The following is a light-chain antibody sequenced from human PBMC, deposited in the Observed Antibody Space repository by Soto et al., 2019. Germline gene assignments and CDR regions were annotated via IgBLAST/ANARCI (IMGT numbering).Light chain of an antibody. CDR1: SSDVGAYNY. CDR2: EVS. CDR3: MSFTSRTSWV. J-gene: IGLJ3*02. V-gene: IGLV2-14*01. Sequence: QSALTQPASVSESPGQSITISCTGTSSDVGAYNYVSWYQQPPGKAPKLIISEVSNRPSGVSSRFTGSKSGNMASLTISGLQTEDEANYYCMSFTSRTSWVFGGGTKLTVL.